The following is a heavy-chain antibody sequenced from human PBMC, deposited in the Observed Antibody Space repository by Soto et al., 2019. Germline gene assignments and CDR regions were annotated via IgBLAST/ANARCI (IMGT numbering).Heavy chain of an antibody. D-gene: IGHD6-13*01. CDR1: GCSLSCYY. CDR2: NHYSGST. J-gene: IGHJ4*02. CDR3: AKSAVIAAAEYDD. V-gene: IGHV4-59*01. Sequence: QVRLQQSGPGLVTPSEPLSLPCTASGCSLSCYYWSWIRQRPGKGLQWIVYNHYSGSTYYTPSRKARVTISVETSKTQLSLKLSYVTAADTAVYYGAKSAVIAAAEYDDWGQGTQVTVS.